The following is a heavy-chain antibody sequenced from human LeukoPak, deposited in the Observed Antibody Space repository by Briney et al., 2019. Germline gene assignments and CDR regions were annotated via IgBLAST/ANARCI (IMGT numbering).Heavy chain of an antibody. CDR2: INHSGST. CDR1: GGSFSGYY. Sequence: SETLSLTCAVHGGSFSGYYWSWIRQPPGKGLEWIGEINHSGSTNYNPSLKSRVTISVDTSKNQFSLKPSSVTAADTAVYYCARGGRITMVRGVLYYYGMDVWGKGTTVTVSS. J-gene: IGHJ6*04. CDR3: ARGGRITMVRGVLYYYGMDV. D-gene: IGHD3-10*01. V-gene: IGHV4-34*01.